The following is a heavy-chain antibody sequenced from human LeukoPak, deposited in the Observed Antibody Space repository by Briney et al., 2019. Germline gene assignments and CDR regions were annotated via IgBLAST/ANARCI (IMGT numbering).Heavy chain of an antibody. V-gene: IGHV3-23*01. D-gene: IGHD3-10*01. CDR1: GFTFSSYG. J-gene: IGHJ5*02. CDR3: AKDPRTTMVRGVISWFDP. Sequence: PGGSLRLSCAASGFTFSSYGMSWVRQAPGKGLEWVSAISGSGGSTYYADSVKGRFTISRDNSKNTLYLQMNSLRAEDTAVYYCAKDPRTTMVRGVISWFDPWGQGTLVTVSS. CDR2: ISGSGGST.